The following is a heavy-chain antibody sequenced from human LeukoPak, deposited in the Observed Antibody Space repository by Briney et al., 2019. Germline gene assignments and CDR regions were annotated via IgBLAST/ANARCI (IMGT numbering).Heavy chain of an antibody. V-gene: IGHV3-30*18. Sequence: PGRSLRLSCAASAFTFSSYGMHWVRQAPGKGLEWVAVISYDGSNKYYADSVKGRFTISRDNSKNTLYLQMNSLRAEDTAVYYCAKVAVAGIDSDYWGKGTLVTVSS. CDR1: AFTFSSYG. D-gene: IGHD6-19*01. CDR3: AKVAVAGIDSDY. J-gene: IGHJ4*02. CDR2: ISYDGSNK.